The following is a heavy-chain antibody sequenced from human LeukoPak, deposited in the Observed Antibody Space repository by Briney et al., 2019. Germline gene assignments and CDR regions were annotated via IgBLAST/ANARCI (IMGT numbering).Heavy chain of an antibody. D-gene: IGHD3-3*01. Sequence: SVKVSCKASGGTFSSYAISWVRQAPGQGLEWMGGIIPIFGTANYAQKFQGRVTITADESTSTAYMELSSLRSEDTAVYYCARLLTFYDFWSGYLDYWGQGTLVTVSS. CDR1: GGTFSSYA. CDR3: ARLLTFYDFWSGYLDY. CDR2: IIPIFGTA. V-gene: IGHV1-69*13. J-gene: IGHJ4*02.